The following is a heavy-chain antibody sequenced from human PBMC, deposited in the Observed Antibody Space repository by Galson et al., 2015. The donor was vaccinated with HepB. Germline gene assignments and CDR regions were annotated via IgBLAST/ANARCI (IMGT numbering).Heavy chain of an antibody. CDR2: ISGSGGTT. D-gene: IGHD6-6*01. CDR3: AKDRNSTSPGTYGMDV. CDR1: GFPFSTYT. Sequence: SLRLSCAASGFPFSTYTMSWVRQAPGKGLEWVSAISGSGGTTYYADSVRGRFTISRDNTKRTLYLQMNWLRGEDTALYYCAKDRNSTSPGTYGMDVWGQGTTVTVFS. J-gene: IGHJ6*02. V-gene: IGHV3-23*01.